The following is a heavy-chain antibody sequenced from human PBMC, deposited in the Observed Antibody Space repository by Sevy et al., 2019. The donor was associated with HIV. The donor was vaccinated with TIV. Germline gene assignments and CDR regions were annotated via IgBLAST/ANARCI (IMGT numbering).Heavy chain of an antibody. CDR3: ARRGIVVVTPFDI. Sequence: GESLKIYCKGSGYSFTSYWIGWVRQMPGKGLEWMGIIYPGDSDTRYSPSFQGQVTISADKSISTAYLQWSSLKASDTAMYYCARRGIVVVTPFDIWGQGTMVTVSS. CDR1: GYSFTSYW. J-gene: IGHJ3*02. CDR2: IYPGDSDT. D-gene: IGHD3-22*01. V-gene: IGHV5-51*01.